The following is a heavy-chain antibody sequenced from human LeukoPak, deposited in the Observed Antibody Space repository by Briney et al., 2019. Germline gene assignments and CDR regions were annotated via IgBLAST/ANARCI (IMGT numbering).Heavy chain of an antibody. CDR3: ARSRLHYYDSSGYLIDY. D-gene: IGHD3-22*01. CDR1: GYTFTSYG. CDR2: ISAYNGNT. J-gene: IGHJ4*02. V-gene: IGHV1-18*01. Sequence: ASVKVSCKASGYTFTSYGISWVRQAPGQGLEWMGWISAYNGNTNYAQKLQGRVAMTTDTSTSTAYMELRSLRSDDTAVYYCARSRLHYYDSSGYLIDYWGQGTLVTVSS.